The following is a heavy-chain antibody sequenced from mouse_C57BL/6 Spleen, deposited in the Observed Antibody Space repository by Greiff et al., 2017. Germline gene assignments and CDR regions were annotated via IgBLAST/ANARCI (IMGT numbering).Heavy chain of an antibody. D-gene: IGHD1-1*01. CDR2: IRNKANGYTT. V-gene: IGHV7-3*01. J-gene: IGHJ2*01. Sequence: EVQVVESGGGLVQPGGSLSLSCAASGFTFTDYYMSWVRQPPGKALEWLGFIRNKANGYTTEYSASVKGRFTISRDTSQSILYLQMNALRAEDSATYYCARFPYYYGSSSDYWGQGTTLTVSS. CDR1: GFTFTDYY. CDR3: ARFPYYYGSSSDY.